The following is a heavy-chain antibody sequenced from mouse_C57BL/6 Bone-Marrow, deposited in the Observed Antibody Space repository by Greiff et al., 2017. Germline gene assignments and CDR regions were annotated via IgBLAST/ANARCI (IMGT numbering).Heavy chain of an antibody. J-gene: IGHJ2*01. D-gene: IGHD1-1*02. CDR1: GYTFTSYW. CDR2: IDPSDSET. V-gene: IGHV1-52*01. Sequence: VQLQQPGAELVRPGSSVKLSCKASGYTFTSYWMHWVKQRPIQGLEWIGNIDPSDSETHYNQKFKDKATLTVAKSSSTANMQLSSLTAEDSAVYYCARGGYLDYWGQGTTLTVSA. CDR3: ARGGYLDY.